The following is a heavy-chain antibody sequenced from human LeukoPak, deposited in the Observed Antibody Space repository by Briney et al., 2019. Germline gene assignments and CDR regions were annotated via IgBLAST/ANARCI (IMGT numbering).Heavy chain of an antibody. CDR2: IYYSGTT. CDR1: GGSISSYY. CDR3: ARGVYIAAAQYGY. J-gene: IGHJ4*02. V-gene: IGHV4-59*12. D-gene: IGHD6-13*01. Sequence: SETLSLTCTVSGGSISSYYWSWIRQPPGKGLEWVGYIYYSGTTNYNPSLKSRVTISVDTSKNQFSLKLNSVTAADTAVYYCARGVYIAAAQYGYWGQGTLVTVSS.